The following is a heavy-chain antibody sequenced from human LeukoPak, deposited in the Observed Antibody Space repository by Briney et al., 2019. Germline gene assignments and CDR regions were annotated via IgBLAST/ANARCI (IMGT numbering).Heavy chain of an antibody. J-gene: IGHJ5*02. CDR3: VRDADGGTWFDT. CDR1: GFTFTDFY. D-gene: IGHD4-23*01. CDR2: ISPTSSYM. V-gene: IGHV3-21*04. Sequence: GGSLRLSYAASGFTFTDFYMNWVRQAPGKGLEWVSWISPTSSYMYYADSVKSRFTISRDNAKNSLYLQMNSLRAEDTALYYCVRDADGGTWFDTWGQGTLVTVSS.